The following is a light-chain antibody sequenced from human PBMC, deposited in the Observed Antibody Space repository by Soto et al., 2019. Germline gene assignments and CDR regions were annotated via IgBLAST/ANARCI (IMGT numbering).Light chain of an antibody. J-gene: IGKJ2*01. CDR2: DTY. Sequence: EIVMTQSPATLSVSPGESATLSCRASQSWRIKVAWYQQKPGQAPRLLIYDTYTRATGIPARFSGSGSGTEFTLTISSLQSEDFAVYYCQQYNNGPPYTFGQGTKLEI. V-gene: IGKV3-15*01. CDR3: QQYNNGPPYT. CDR1: QSWRIK.